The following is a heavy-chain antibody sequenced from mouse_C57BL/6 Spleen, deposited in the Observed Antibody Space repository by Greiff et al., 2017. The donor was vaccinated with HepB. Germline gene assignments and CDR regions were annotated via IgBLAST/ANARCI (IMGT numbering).Heavy chain of an antibody. J-gene: IGHJ2*01. V-gene: IGHV1-58*01. CDR1: GYTFTSYG. CDR3: AREITSDY. Sequence: VQLQQSGAELVRPGSSVKMSCKTSGYTFTSYGINWVKQRPGQGLEWIGYIYIGNGYTDYNEKFKGKATLTSDTSSSTAYMQLSSLTSEDSAIYFCAREITSDYWGQGTTLTVSS. CDR2: IYIGNGYT. D-gene: IGHD1-1*01.